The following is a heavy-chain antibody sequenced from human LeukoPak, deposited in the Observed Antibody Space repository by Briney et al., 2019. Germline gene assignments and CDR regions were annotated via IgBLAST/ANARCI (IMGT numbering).Heavy chain of an antibody. CDR3: AREGDYDILTGYYFIDS. J-gene: IGHJ4*02. CDR1: GGSISSGNW. D-gene: IGHD3-9*01. Sequence: SETLSLTCAVSGGSISSGNWRSWVRQPPGKGLEWIGEIYHSGNTNYNPSLKSRVTISVDWSKNHFSLKLSSVAAADTAVYYCAREGDYDILTGYYFIDSWGQGTLVTVSS. V-gene: IGHV4-4*02. CDR2: IYHSGNT.